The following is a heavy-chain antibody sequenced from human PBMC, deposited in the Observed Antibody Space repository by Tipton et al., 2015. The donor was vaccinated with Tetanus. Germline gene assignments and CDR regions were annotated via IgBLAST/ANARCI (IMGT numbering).Heavy chain of an antibody. Sequence: GSLRLSCAASGFTFSTYALSWVRQAPGRGLEWVSLIYSGGTGTFYADSVKGRFTISRDNFKNTLYLQMNSLRAEDTAVYYCAKTMIRGGYYFDYWGQGTLVTVSS. CDR3: AKTMIRGGYYFDY. D-gene: IGHD3-10*01. CDR2: IYSGGTGT. CDR1: GFTFSTYA. V-gene: IGHV3-23*03. J-gene: IGHJ4*02.